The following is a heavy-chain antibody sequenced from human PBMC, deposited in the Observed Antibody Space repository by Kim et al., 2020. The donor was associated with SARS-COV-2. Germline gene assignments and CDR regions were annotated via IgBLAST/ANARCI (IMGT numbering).Heavy chain of an antibody. CDR3: AKGFSGYPLYYFDY. CDR1: GFTFDDYA. J-gene: IGHJ4*02. CDR2: ISWNSGSI. V-gene: IGHV3-9*01. Sequence: GGSLRLSCAASGFTFDDYAMHWVLQAPGKGLEWVSGISWNSGSIGYADSVKGRFTISRDNAKNSLYLQMNSLRAEDTALYYCAKGFSGYPLYYFDYWGQGTLVTVSS. D-gene: IGHD5-12*01.